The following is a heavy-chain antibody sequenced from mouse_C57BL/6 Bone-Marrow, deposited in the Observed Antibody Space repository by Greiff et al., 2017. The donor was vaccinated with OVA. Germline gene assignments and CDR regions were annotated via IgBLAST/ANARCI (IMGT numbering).Heavy chain of an antibody. V-gene: IGHV5-17*01. CDR1: GFTLSDYG. CDR2: ISSGSSTI. Sequence: VQLKESGGGLVKPGGSLKLSCAASGFTLSDYGMHWVRQAPEKGLEWVAYISSGSSTIYYAATVKGRFTISRDNAKNTLFLQMTSLRSEDTAMYYCARILPSTGYYYAMDYWGQGTSVTVSA. D-gene: IGHD4-1*02. J-gene: IGHJ4*01. CDR3: ARILPSTGYYYAMDY.